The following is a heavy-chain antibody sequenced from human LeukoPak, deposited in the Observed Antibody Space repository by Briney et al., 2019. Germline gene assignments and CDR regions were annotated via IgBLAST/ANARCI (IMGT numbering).Heavy chain of an antibody. V-gene: IGHV3-23*01. J-gene: IGHJ4*02. D-gene: IGHD3-9*01. CDR2: ISGSGGST. Sequence: GGSLRLSCAASGFTFSSYAMSWVRQAPGKGLEWVSAISGSGGSTYYADSVKGRFTISRDNSKNTLYLQMNSLRAEDTAVYYRAKVFGNYDILTGYLPSDYWGQGTLVTVSS. CDR3: AKVFGNYDILTGYLPSDY. CDR1: GFTFSSYA.